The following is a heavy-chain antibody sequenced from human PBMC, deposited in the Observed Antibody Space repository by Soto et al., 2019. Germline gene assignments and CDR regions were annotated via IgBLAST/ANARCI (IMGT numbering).Heavy chain of an antibody. D-gene: IGHD3-22*01. CDR3: ARDLYEGDYYDSSGYLYGMDV. V-gene: IGHV3-33*01. CDR2: IWYDGSNK. J-gene: IGHJ6*02. Sequence: QVQLVESGGGVVQPGRSLRLSCAASGFTFSSYGMHWVRQAPGKGLEWVAVIWYDGSNKYYADSVKGRFTISRDNSKNTLYMQMNSLRDEDTAVYYCARDLYEGDYYDSSGYLYGMDVWGQGTTVTVSS. CDR1: GFTFSSYG.